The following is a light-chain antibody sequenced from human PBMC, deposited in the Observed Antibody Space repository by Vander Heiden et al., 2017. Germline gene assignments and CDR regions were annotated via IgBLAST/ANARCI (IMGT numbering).Light chain of an antibody. CDR1: QSISSY. J-gene: IGKJ3*01. CDR2: AAS. V-gene: IGKV1-39*01. Sequence: DIQMTQSPSSLSASVGDRVTITCRTSQSISSYLNWYQQKPGKAPKLLIYAASSLQSGVPSRFSGSGSGTDFTLTISSLQPDDFATYYCQQSYSIPFTFGPGTKVYIK. CDR3: QQSYSIPFT.